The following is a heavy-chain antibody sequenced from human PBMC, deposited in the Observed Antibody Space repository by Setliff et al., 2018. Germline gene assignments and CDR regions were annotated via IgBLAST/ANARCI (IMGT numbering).Heavy chain of an antibody. Sequence: GSLRLSCAASGFTFSTYWIHWVRQDPGKGLLWVSHIKTGGSGATYADSVKGRFTVSRDDAKNTVSLQMNSLRAEDTAVYYCVAVRWNYPTVWGQGALVTVSS. CDR1: GFTFSTYW. CDR3: VAVRWNYPTV. V-gene: IGHV3-74*01. J-gene: IGHJ4*02. D-gene: IGHD1-7*01. CDR2: IKTGGSGA.